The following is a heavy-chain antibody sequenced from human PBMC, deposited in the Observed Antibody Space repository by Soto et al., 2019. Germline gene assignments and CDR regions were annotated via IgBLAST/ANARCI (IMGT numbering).Heavy chain of an antibody. D-gene: IGHD3-16*01. CDR3: ARAFAGFGAYWYFDL. CDR2: GYHSVSI. J-gene: IGHJ2*01. V-gene: IGHV4-59*01. Sequence: QVQLQESGPGLVKPSETLSLTCTVSGGSITDYYWSWIRQPPGSALEWIGYGYHSVSIHYNPSLTTRVTRSVVTSENQFSLRLSSVTAADTAVYYCARAFAGFGAYWYFDLWGRGTLVTVSS. CDR1: GGSITDYY.